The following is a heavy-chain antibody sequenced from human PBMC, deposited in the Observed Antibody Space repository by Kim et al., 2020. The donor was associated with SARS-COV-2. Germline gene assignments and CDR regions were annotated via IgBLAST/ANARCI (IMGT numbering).Heavy chain of an antibody. V-gene: IGHV4-31*02. J-gene: IGHJ4*02. CDR3: AGGPCGWYLVDY. D-gene: IGHD6-19*01. Sequence: SNPSLNGRVTVSVDTSKNLFSLTLSSVTAADTAVYYCAGGPCGWYLVDYWGQGTLVTVSS.